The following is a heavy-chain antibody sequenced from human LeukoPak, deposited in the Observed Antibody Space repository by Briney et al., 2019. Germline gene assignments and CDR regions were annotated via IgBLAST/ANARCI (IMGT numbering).Heavy chain of an antibody. J-gene: IGHJ4*02. V-gene: IGHV3-48*02. Sequence: PGGSLRLSCAASGFTFSRQSINWVRQAPGKGLEWGSYISSSGITTHYADPVKRRFTISRDNAKNSMYLQMNSLRDEDTAVYYCALGSPHTPIDYWGRGTLVTVSS. CDR3: ALGSPHTPIDY. CDR1: GFTFSRQS. D-gene: IGHD2-15*01. CDR2: ISSSGITT.